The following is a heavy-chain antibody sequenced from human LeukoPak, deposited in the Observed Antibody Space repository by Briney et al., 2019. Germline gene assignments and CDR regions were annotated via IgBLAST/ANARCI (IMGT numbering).Heavy chain of an antibody. CDR2: INHSGST. V-gene: IGHV4-34*01. CDR1: GGSFSGYY. D-gene: IGHD3-9*01. J-gene: IGHJ6*04. Sequence: PSETLSLTCAVYGGSFSGYYWSWMRQPPGKGLEWIGEINHSGSTNYNPSLKSRVTISVDTSKNQFSLKLSSVTAADTAVYYCARLTLRYFDWLLFRTLGAGMDVWGKGTTVTISS. CDR3: ARLTLRYFDWLLFRTLGAGMDV.